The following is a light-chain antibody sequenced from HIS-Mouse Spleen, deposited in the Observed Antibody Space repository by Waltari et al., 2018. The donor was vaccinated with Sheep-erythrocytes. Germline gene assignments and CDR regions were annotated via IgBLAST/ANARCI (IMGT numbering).Light chain of an antibody. V-gene: IGLV2-14*03. Sequence: QSALTQPASVSGSPGQSITISCTGTSRDVGGYNYVSWYQQHPGKAPKLMIYDVSNRPSGVSNRFSGSKSGNTASLTISGLQAEDEADYYCSSYTSSSTLVVFGGGTKLIVL. CDR1: SRDVGGYNY. CDR2: DVS. CDR3: SSYTSSSTLVV. J-gene: IGLJ2*01.